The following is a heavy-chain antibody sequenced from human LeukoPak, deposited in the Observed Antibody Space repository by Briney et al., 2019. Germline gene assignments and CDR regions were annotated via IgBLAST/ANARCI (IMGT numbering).Heavy chain of an antibody. CDR3: ARAPSRDVVVPAVDRGAFDI. Sequence: ASVKVSCKASGYTFTGYYMHWVRQAPGQGLERMGWINPNSGGTNYAQKFQGWVTMTRDTSISTAYMELSRLRSDDTAVYYCARAPSRDVVVPAVDRGAFDIWGQGTMVTVSS. CDR2: INPNSGGT. CDR1: GYTFTGYY. D-gene: IGHD2-2*01. V-gene: IGHV1-2*04. J-gene: IGHJ3*02.